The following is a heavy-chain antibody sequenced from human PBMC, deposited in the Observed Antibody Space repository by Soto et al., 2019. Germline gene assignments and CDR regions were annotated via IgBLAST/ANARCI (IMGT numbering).Heavy chain of an antibody. J-gene: IGHJ4*02. V-gene: IGHV4-30-2*01. Sequence: QLQLQESGSGLVKPSQTLSLTCAVSGGSISGTTYSWSWIRQPPGKGLEWIGYIYDSGNTYYNPSLKSQFSISVDRSKNQFSLKLSSVTAADTAVYYCARGQGAAAGHSNLDYWGQGDLVTVSS. CDR1: GGSISGTTYS. CDR2: IYDSGNT. D-gene: IGHD6-13*01. CDR3: ARGQGAAAGHSNLDY.